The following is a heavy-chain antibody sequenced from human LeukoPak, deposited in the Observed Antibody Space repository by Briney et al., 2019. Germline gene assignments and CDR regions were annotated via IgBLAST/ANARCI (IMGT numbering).Heavy chain of an antibody. V-gene: IGHV3-23*01. CDR1: GFTFSSYA. CDR3: AKDRGGYYDSSGYYIAEYFQH. Sequence: GGSLRLSCAASGFTFSSYAMSWVRQAPGKGLEWVSAISGSGGSTYYADSVKGRFTISRDNSKNTLYLQMNCLRAEDTAVYYCAKDRGGYYDSSGYYIAEYFQHWGQGTLVTVSS. CDR2: ISGSGGST. J-gene: IGHJ1*01. D-gene: IGHD3-22*01.